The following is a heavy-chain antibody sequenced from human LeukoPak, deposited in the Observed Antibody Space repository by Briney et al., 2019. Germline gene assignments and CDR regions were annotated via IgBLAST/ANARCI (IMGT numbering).Heavy chain of an antibody. CDR2: IYYSGST. D-gene: IGHD6-13*01. V-gene: IGHV4-59*01. Sequence: SETLSLTCTVSGGSISSYYWSWIRQPPGKGLEWIGYIYYSGSTNYNPSLKSRVTISVDTSKNQFSLKVSSVTAADTAVYYCARGAGGSSSWYGAFYYYGMDVWGQGTTITVSS. J-gene: IGHJ6*02. CDR3: ARGAGGSSSWYGAFYYYGMDV. CDR1: GGSISSYY.